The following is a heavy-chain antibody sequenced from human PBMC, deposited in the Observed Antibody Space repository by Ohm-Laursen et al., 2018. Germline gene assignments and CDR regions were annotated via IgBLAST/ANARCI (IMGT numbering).Heavy chain of an antibody. D-gene: IGHD1-1*01. Sequence: GTLSLTCTVSGGSMTSFYWSWIRQPPRKELEWIGYIYYSGSTNYNPSLKSRVTMSTDTSKNQSSLKLTSVTAADTAVYYCARIHPADTTRFDDWGRGTLVTVSS. CDR2: IYYSGST. CDR3: ARIHPADTTRFDD. V-gene: IGHV4-59*08. J-gene: IGHJ4*02. CDR1: GGSMTSFY.